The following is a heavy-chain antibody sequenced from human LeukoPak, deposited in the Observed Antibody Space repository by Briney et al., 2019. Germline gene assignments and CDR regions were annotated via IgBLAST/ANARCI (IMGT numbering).Heavy chain of an antibody. CDR3: ARERYYGSESYPDY. D-gene: IGHD3-10*01. V-gene: IGHV4-61*08. Sequence: SETLSLTCTVSGGSVSSGDYDWSWIRQPPGKGLEWIGYIYYSVSTNYNPSLKSRVTMSVDSSKNQFSLKLSSVTAADTAVYYCARERYYGSESYPDYWGQGTLVTVSS. CDR1: GGSVSSGDYD. CDR2: IYYSVST. J-gene: IGHJ4*02.